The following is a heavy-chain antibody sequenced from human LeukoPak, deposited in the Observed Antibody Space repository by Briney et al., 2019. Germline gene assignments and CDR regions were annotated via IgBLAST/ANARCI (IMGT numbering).Heavy chain of an antibody. J-gene: IGHJ6*03. V-gene: IGHV3-7*01. CDR1: GFPFSSYW. CDR3: ATDSYGYDYYMDV. CDR2: IKQDGSEK. Sequence: PGGSLRLSCAASGFPFSSYWMSWVRQAPGKGLEWVANIKQDGSEKYYVDSVKGRFTISRDNAKNSLYLQMNSLRAEDTAVYYCATDSYGYDYYMDVWGKGTTVTVSS. D-gene: IGHD5-18*01.